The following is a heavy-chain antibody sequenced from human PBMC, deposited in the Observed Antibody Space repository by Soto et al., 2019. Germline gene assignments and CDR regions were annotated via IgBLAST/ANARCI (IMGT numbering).Heavy chain of an antibody. CDR2: IYWNDDK. CDR3: ARHPAIFGVVSPFDY. D-gene: IGHD3-3*01. CDR1: GFSLSTSGVG. J-gene: IGHJ4*02. V-gene: IGHV2-5*01. Sequence: QITLKESGPTLVKPTQTLTLTCTFSGFSLSTSGVGVGWIRKPPGKALEGLALIYWNDDKRYSPSLKSKLTITKDTSKSQVVLTMTNMDPVDTATYYCARHPAIFGVVSPFDYWGQGTLVTVSS.